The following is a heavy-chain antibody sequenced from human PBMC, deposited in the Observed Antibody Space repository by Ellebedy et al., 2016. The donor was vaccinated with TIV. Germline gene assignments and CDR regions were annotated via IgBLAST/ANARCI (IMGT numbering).Heavy chain of an antibody. Sequence: ASVKVSCXASGYTFTGYYMHWVRQAPGQGLEWMGWINPNSGGTNYAQKFQGRVTMTRDTSISTAYMELSRLRSDDTAVYYCARPHGVVAAPSDGQRNSRRGYYFDYWGQGTLVTVSS. CDR1: GYTFTGYY. D-gene: IGHD2-15*01. J-gene: IGHJ4*02. CDR3: ARPHGVVAAPSDGQRNSRRGYYFDY. CDR2: INPNSGGT. V-gene: IGHV1-2*02.